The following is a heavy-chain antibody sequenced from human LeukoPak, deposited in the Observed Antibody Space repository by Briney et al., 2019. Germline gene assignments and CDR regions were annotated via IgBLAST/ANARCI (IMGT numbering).Heavy chain of an antibody. CDR1: GFTFSSYG. V-gene: IGHV3-30*18. CDR2: ISYDGSNK. Sequence: PGGSLRLSCAASGFTFSSYGMHWVRQAPGKGLEWVAVISYDGSNKYYADSVKGRFTISRDNSKNTLYLQMNSLRAEDTAVYYCAKVPGLRNAFDIWGQGTMVTVPS. J-gene: IGHJ3*02. CDR3: AKVPGLRNAFDI.